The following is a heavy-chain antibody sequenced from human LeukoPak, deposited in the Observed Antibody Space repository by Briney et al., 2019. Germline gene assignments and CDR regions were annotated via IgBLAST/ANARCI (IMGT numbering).Heavy chain of an antibody. Sequence: SETLSLTCTVSGGSISSSRDYWGWIRQPPGKGLEWIGSIYYSGSTNYNPSLKSRVTISVDTSKNQFSLKLSSVTAADTAVYYCARGAAAGTIDPWGQGTLVTVSS. D-gene: IGHD6-13*01. CDR2: IYYSGST. V-gene: IGHV4-39*07. CDR3: ARGAAAGTIDP. CDR1: GGSISSSRDY. J-gene: IGHJ5*02.